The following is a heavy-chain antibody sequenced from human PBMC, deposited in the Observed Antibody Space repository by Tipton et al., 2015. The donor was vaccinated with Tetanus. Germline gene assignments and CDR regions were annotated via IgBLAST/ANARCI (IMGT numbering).Heavy chain of an antibody. Sequence: SLRLSCAASGFTLSDYYMSWIRQAPGKGLEWVSGVSAGGNTYYADSAKGRFTISRDTSENTLYLQVDSLRVADTAVYYCGIQGHYGGNPPFDYWGQGTLVTV. J-gene: IGHJ4*02. CDR1: GFTLSDYY. CDR2: VSAGGNT. D-gene: IGHD4-23*01. V-gene: IGHV3-53*01. CDR3: GIQGHYGGNPPFDY.